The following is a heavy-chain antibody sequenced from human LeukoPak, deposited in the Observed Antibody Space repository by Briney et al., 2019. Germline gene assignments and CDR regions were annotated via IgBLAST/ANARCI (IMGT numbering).Heavy chain of an antibody. D-gene: IGHD3-10*01. CDR2: INPNSGGT. V-gene: IGHV1-2*02. CDR1: GYTFTGYY. CDR3: ARARSRWLDFDY. Sequence: ASVKVSCKASGYTFTGYYMHWVRQAPGQGLEWMGWINPNSGGTNYAQKLQGRVTMTRDTSISTAYVELSRLTSDDTAVYYCARARSRWLDFDYWGQGTLVTVSS. J-gene: IGHJ4*02.